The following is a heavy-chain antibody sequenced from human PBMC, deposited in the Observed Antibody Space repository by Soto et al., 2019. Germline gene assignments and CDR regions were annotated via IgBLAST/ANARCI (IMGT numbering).Heavy chain of an antibody. J-gene: IGHJ4*02. CDR3: VKGRSLAGADGYYFDY. V-gene: IGHV3-64D*06. CDR1: GFTVSDYG. CDR2: IKSKGDTT. Sequence: GGSPGLGCWAFGFTVSDYGMHGGGQAPGKGLEFVSAIKSKGDTTYYADSVRGRFTISRDNSKNTLYLQMSSLRGDDTAVYYCVKGRSLAGADGYYFDYWGPGTLVTVSS. D-gene: IGHD6-19*01.